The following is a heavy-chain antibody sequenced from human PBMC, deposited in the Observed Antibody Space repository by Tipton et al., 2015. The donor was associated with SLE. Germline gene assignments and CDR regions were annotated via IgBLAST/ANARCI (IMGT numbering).Heavy chain of an antibody. Sequence: LRLSCTVSGGSISSSTYYWGWIRQPPGKGLEWIGEINHSGSTNYNPSLKSRVTISVDTSKNQFSLKLSSVTAADTAVYYCARESGSYQDAFDIWGQGTMVTVSS. J-gene: IGHJ3*02. CDR1: GGSISSSTYY. CDR2: INHSGST. V-gene: IGHV4-39*07. CDR3: ARESGSYQDAFDI. D-gene: IGHD1-26*01.